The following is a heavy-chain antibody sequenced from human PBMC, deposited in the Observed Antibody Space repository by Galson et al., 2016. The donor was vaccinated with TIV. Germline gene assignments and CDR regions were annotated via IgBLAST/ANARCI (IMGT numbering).Heavy chain of an antibody. CDR2: IGSSGSPI. CDR3: ARERILLSAAVPRTNWFDP. D-gene: IGHD2-2*01. CDR1: GFDFSGYY. J-gene: IGHJ5*02. Sequence: SLRLSCAASGFDFSGYYMSWVRQAPGKGLEWISYIGSSGSPIVYADSVKGRFTISRDNAKNSVYLQMNSLRVEDTAVYYCARERILLSAAVPRTNWFDPWGQEPWSPSP. V-gene: IGHV3-11*01.